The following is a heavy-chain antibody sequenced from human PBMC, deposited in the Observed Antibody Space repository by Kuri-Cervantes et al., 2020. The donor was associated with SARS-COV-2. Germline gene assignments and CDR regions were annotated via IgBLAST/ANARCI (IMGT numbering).Heavy chain of an antibody. Sequence: GESLKIYCAASGFTFSSYSMNWVRQAPGKGLEWVSSISSSRSYIYYADSVKGRFTITRDNAKNSLYLQMNSLRAEDTAVYYCARDVGGRSSLWGQGTLVTVSS. CDR2: ISSSRSYI. CDR3: ARDVGGRSSL. V-gene: IGHV3-21*01. D-gene: IGHD6-6*01. J-gene: IGHJ4*03. CDR1: GFTFSSYS.